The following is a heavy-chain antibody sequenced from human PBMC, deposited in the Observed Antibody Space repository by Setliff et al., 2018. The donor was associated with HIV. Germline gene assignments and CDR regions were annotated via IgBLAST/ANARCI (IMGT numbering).Heavy chain of an antibody. CDR1: GGSFSGYY. D-gene: IGHD3-22*01. Sequence: PSETLSLTCAVYGGSFSGYYWSWIRQPPEKGLEWIGEISHSGIANYNPSLKSRVTISVDTSKNQFSLKLSSVTAADTAVYYCARDMMYHYDRSGSFGYFGPWGQGTQVTVSS. CDR3: ARDMMYHYDRSGSFGYFGP. J-gene: IGHJ5*02. V-gene: IGHV4-34*01. CDR2: ISHSGIA.